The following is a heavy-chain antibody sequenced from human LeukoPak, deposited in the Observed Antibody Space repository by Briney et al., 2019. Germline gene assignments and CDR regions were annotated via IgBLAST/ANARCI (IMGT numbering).Heavy chain of an antibody. V-gene: IGHV3-53*01. CDR1: GVTVSNNF. CDR2: IYGGGST. CDR3: ASWPGGWYGEDS. D-gene: IGHD6-19*01. J-gene: IGHJ4*02. Sequence: GGSLRLSCAASGVTVSNNFMSWVRQAPGKGLEWVSVIYGGGSTYYADSVKGRFAISRDTSKNTLYLQMNSLRAEDTAVYYCASWPGGWYGEDSWGQGTLVTVSS.